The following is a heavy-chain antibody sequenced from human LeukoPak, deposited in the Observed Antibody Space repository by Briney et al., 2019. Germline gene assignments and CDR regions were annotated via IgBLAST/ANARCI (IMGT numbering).Heavy chain of an antibody. D-gene: IGHD4-17*01. V-gene: IGHV3-74*01. CDR1: GFTFSRYW. CDR3: TVITDYYFVY. Sequence: GGSLRLSCAASGFTFSRYWMHWIRQAPGEGLIWVSRISNDGSDTSYADSVKGRFTISRDNAKNTLYLQMNSLRAEDTAVYYCTVITDYYFVYWGRGNLVTVSS. J-gene: IGHJ4*02. CDR2: ISNDGSDT.